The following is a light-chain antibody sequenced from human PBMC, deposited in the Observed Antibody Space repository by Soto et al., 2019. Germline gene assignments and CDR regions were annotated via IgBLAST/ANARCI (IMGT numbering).Light chain of an antibody. V-gene: IGLV2-14*01. CDR1: SSDVDSY. J-gene: IGLJ3*02. Sequence: QSVLTQPASVSGSPGQSITISCTGISSDVDSYVSWYQQHPGKAPKLIIYEVSHRPSGVSNRFSGSKSDNTASLTISGLQAEDEADYYCNSNTLSNTWVFGGGTKLTVL. CDR3: NSNTLSNTWV. CDR2: EVS.